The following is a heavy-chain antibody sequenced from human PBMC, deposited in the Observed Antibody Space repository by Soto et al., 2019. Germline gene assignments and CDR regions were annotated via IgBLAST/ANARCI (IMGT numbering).Heavy chain of an antibody. J-gene: IGHJ4*02. V-gene: IGHV1-24*01. CDR1: GHTLTELS. Sequence: QVQLVQSGAEVKKPGASVKVSCKVSGHTLTELSMHWVRLAPGKGLEWMGGFDPEDGETISAQKFQGRVTMIEDTSTDSTYLELSSLRSEDTAVYYCAAGGTRWLHATFDYWVQGTLVTISS. CDR2: FDPEDGET. CDR3: AAGGTRWLHATFDY. D-gene: IGHD1-1*01.